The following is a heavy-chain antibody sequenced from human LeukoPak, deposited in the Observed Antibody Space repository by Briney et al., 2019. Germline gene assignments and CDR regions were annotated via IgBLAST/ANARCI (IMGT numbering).Heavy chain of an antibody. V-gene: IGHV4-31*03. CDR3: ARLVVPAAIQGYFDY. D-gene: IGHD2-2*02. CDR1: GGSISSGGYY. CDR2: IYYSGST. Sequence: SQTLSLTCTVSGGSISSGGYYWSWIRQHPGKGLEWIGYIYYSGSTYYNPSLKSRVTISVDTSKNQFSLKLSSVTAADTAVYYCARLVVPAAIQGYFDYWGQGTLVTVSS. J-gene: IGHJ4*02.